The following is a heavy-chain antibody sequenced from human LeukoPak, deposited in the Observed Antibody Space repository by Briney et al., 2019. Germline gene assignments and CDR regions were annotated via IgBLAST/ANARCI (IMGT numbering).Heavy chain of an antibody. V-gene: IGHV1-8*01. CDR1: GYTFTSHD. CDR3: ARGYSPSVRTTGNDY. D-gene: IGHD1-1*01. J-gene: IGHJ4*02. CDR2: MNPNSGNM. Sequence: GASVKVSCKVSGYTFTSHDINWVRQATGQGLEWMGWMNPNSGNMGYAQKFQGRVTMTRDTSINTAYMQLYSLRSEDTAVYYCARGYSPSVRTTGNDYWGQGTLVTVSS.